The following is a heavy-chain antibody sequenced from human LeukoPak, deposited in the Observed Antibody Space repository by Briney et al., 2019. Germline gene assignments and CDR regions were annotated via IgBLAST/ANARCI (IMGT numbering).Heavy chain of an antibody. CDR2: ITSSSSAT. Sequence: GGSLRLSCAASGFKFGSFSMGWVRQAPGKGLEWHSYITSSSSATYYADSLMGRFTISRDNAKNSLYLQINSLRVDDTAVYYCARAIASYGDSAFWGQGTLVTVSS. D-gene: IGHD5-18*01. J-gene: IGHJ4*02. CDR3: ARAIASYGDSAF. V-gene: IGHV3-48*04. CDR1: GFKFGSFS.